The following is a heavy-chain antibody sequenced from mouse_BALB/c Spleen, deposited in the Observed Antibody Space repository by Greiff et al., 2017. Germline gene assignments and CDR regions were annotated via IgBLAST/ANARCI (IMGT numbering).Heavy chain of an antibody. Sequence: EVQLVESGPGLVKPSQSLSLTCTVTGYSITSDYAWNWIRQFPGNKLEWMGYISYSGSTSYNPSLKSRISITRDTSKNQFFLQLNSVTTEDTATYYCARGDDYDRFAYWGQGTLVTVSA. J-gene: IGHJ3*01. CDR3: ARGDDYDRFAY. D-gene: IGHD2-4*01. CDR1: GYSITSDYA. V-gene: IGHV3-2*02. CDR2: ISYSGST.